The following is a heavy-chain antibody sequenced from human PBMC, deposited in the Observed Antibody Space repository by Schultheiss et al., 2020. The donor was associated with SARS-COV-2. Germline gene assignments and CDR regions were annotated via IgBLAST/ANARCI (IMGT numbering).Heavy chain of an antibody. CDR1: GFTFSSYW. D-gene: IGHD3-3*01. Sequence: GGSLRLSCAASGFTFSSYWMHWVRQAPGKGLVWVSRINSDGSSTSYADSVKGRFTISRDNAKNTLYLQMNSLRAEDTAVYYCARATSGVGHDAFDIWGQGTMVTVSS. CDR2: INSDGSST. CDR3: ARATSGVGHDAFDI. V-gene: IGHV3-74*01. J-gene: IGHJ3*02.